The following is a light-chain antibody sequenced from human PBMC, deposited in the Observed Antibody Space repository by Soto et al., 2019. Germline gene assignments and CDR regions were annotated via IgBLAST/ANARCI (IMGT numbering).Light chain of an antibody. Sequence: DTVLTQSPGTLALSPGERATLSCRASQSVSSTYLSWYQQKPGQAPRLLIYSTSNRATGIPDRFSGSWSGTDFTLTIRRLEPEDFAVYYCQQYGLSSSLYTFGQGTQLEIK. J-gene: IGKJ2*01. V-gene: IGKV3-20*01. CDR3: QQYGLSSSLYT. CDR2: STS. CDR1: QSVSSTY.